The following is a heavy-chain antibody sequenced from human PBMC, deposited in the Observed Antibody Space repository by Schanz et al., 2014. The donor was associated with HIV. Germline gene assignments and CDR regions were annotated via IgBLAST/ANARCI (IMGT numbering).Heavy chain of an antibody. CDR3: ACECDYGGNSCFDY. CDR2: ISWNSGSI. CDR1: GFTFDDYA. V-gene: IGHV3-9*01. D-gene: IGHD4-17*01. J-gene: IGHJ4*02. Sequence: EVQLVESGGGLVQPGRSLRLSCAASGFTFDDYAMHWVRQAPGKGLEWVSCISWNSGSIGYADSVKGRFTISRDNAKNSLYLQMNSLRAEDTALYYCACECDYGGNSCFDYWGQGTLVIVSS.